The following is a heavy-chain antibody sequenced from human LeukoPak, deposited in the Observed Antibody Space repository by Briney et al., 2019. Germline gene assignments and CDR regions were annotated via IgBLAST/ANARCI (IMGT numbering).Heavy chain of an antibody. CDR2: IYYSGST. CDR1: GGSISSYY. V-gene: IGHV4-59*01. J-gene: IGHJ3*02. Sequence: SETLSLTCTVSGGSISSYYWSWIRQPPGKGLEWIGYIYYSGSTNYNPSLKSRVTISVGTSKNQFSLKLSSVTAADTAVYYCASSGYYYSAFDIWGQGTMVTVYS. D-gene: IGHD3-22*01. CDR3: ASSGYYYSAFDI.